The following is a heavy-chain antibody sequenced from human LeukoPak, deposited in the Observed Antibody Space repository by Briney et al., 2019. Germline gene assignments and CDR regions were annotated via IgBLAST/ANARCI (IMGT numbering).Heavy chain of an antibody. CDR2: ISYDGSNK. CDR3: AKGQVIIDY. CDR1: GFAFSSYG. V-gene: IGHV3-30*18. J-gene: IGHJ4*02. Sequence: GGSLRLSCAASGFAFSSYGMHWVRQAPGKGLEWVAVISYDGSNKYYADSVKGRFTISRDNSKNTLYLQMNSLRAEDTAVYYCAKGQVIIDYWGQGTLVTVSS.